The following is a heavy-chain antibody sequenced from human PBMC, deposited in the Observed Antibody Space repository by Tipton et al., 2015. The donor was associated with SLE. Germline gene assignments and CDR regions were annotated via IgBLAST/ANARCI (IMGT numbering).Heavy chain of an antibody. CDR2: IHHSGST. V-gene: IGHV4-38-2*02. CDR3: ARDLNWDDIGNWFDP. CDR1: GYSISSGYY. D-gene: IGHD1-1*01. J-gene: IGHJ5*02. Sequence: TLSLTCAVSGYSISSGYYWGWIRQPPGKGLEWIGSIHHSGSTYYNPSLKSRVTTSVDPSKNQFSLKLSSVTAADTAVYYCARDLNWDDIGNWFDPWGQGVLVTVSS.